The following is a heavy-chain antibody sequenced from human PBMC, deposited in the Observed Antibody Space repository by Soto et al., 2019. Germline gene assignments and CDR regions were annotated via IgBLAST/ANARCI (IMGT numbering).Heavy chain of an antibody. CDR3: ARAGYYDSSGSDASDV. CDR2: IWYDGSNK. Sequence: PGGSLRLSCAASGFTFSSYGMHWVRQAPGKGLEWVAVIWYDGSNKYYADSVKGRFTISRDNSKNTLYLQMNSLRAEDTAVYYCARAGYYDSSGSDASDVWGQGNMVTVSS. V-gene: IGHV3-33*01. J-gene: IGHJ3*01. CDR1: GFTFSSYG. D-gene: IGHD3-22*01.